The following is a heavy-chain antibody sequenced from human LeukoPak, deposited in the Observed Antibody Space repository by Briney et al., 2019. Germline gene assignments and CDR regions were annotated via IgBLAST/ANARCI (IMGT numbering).Heavy chain of an antibody. D-gene: IGHD3-3*01. CDR1: GFTFDDYG. Sequence: PGGSLRLSCEGSGFTFDDYGMNWVRQPPGKGLEWISDIKWNGGSTSYAASVRGRFTVSRDNAKNLLYLQMTSLRVEDTALYYCARRKDFADFGSAYYPLDHWGQGTLVTVS. V-gene: IGHV3-20*04. J-gene: IGHJ5*02. CDR3: ARRKDFADFGSAYYPLDH. CDR2: IKWNGGST.